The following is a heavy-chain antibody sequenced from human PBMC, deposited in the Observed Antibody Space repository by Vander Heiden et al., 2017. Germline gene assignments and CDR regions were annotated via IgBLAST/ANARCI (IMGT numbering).Heavy chain of an antibody. CDR1: VFTFSSYG. CDR2: ISYDGSNK. Sequence: QVQLVESGGGVVQPGRSLRLSCAASVFTFSSYGMHWVRQAPGKGLEWVAVISYDGSNKYYADSVKGRFTISRDNSKNTLYLQMNSLRAEDTAVYYCAKDLVGACHFDYWGQGTLVTVSS. D-gene: IGHD1-26*01. CDR3: AKDLVGACHFDY. V-gene: IGHV3-30*18. J-gene: IGHJ4*02.